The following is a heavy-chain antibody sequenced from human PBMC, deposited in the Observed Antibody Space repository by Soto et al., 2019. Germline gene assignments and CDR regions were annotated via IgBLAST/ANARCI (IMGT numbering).Heavy chain of an antibody. CDR3: AKDITRTLRYFDWLSD. D-gene: IGHD3-9*01. CDR1: GFTFDDYA. J-gene: IGHJ4*02. V-gene: IGHV3-9*01. Sequence: EVQLVESGGGLVQPGRSLRLSCAASGFTFDDYAMHWVRQAPGKGLEWVSGISWNSGSIGYADSVKGRFTISRDNAKNSLYLQMNSLRAEDTALYYCAKDITRTLRYFDWLSDWGQGTLVTVSS. CDR2: ISWNSGSI.